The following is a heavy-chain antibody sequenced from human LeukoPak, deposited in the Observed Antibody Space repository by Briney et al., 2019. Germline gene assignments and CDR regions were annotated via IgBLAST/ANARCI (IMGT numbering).Heavy chain of an antibody. D-gene: IGHD5-12*01. CDR3: AKALIKGNIVATIFGDY. J-gene: IGHJ4*02. CDR2: IRYDGSNK. Sequence: GGSLRLSCAASGFTFSSYGMHWVRQAPGKGLEWVAFIRYDGSNKYYADSVKGRFTISRDNSKNTLYLQMNSLRAEDTAVYYCAKALIKGNIVATIFGDYWGQGTLVTVSS. CDR1: GFTFSSYG. V-gene: IGHV3-30*02.